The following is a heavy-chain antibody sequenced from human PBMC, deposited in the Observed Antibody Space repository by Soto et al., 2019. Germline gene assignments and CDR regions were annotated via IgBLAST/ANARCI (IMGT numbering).Heavy chain of an antibody. D-gene: IGHD1-26*01. CDR1: GFTFSSYA. CDR2: ISGSGDTT. J-gene: IGHJ6*02. CDR3: AKVKSQWELHPTSGLDV. V-gene: IGHV3-23*01. Sequence: GSLRLSCAASGFTFSSYAMSWVRQAPGKGLEWVSAISGSGDTTYYADSVKGRFTISRDNSKNTLYLLMNSLRAEDTAVYYCAKVKSQWELHPTSGLDVWGQGTTVTVSS.